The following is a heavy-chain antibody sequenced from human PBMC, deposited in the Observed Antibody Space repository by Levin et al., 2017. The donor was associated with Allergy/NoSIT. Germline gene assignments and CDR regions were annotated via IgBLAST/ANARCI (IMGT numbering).Heavy chain of an antibody. CDR2: IIPIFGTA. J-gene: IGHJ5*02. Sequence: GASVKVSCKASGGTFSSYAISWVRQAPGQGLEWMGGIIPIFGTANYAQKFQGRVTITADESTSTAYMELSSLRSEDTAVYYCARGVVVTAIPGLFGHWFDPWGQGTLVTVSS. CDR3: ARGVVVTAIPGLFGHWFDP. D-gene: IGHD2-21*02. V-gene: IGHV1-69*13. CDR1: GGTFSSYA.